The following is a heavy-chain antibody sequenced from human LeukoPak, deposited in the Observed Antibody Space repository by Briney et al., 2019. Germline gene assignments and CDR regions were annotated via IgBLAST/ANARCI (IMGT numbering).Heavy chain of an antibody. CDR1: GFSFSNYD. CDR2: ISSSSSYI. V-gene: IGHV3-21*01. Sequence: PGGSLRLSCAASGFSFSNYDMKWVTHAPGKGLEGVSSISSSSSYIYYADSVKGRFTISRDNAKNSLYLQMNSLRAEDTAVYYCARGGWYSDHFDYWGQGTLVTVSS. J-gene: IGHJ4*02. D-gene: IGHD6-19*01. CDR3: ARGGWYSDHFDY.